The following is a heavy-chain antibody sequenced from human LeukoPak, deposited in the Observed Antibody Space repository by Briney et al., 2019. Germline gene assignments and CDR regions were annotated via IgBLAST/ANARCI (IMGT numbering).Heavy chain of an antibody. V-gene: IGHV4-31*03. D-gene: IGHD2-2*01. CDR1: GGSVSSSNYH. Sequence: SETLSLTCSVSGGSVSSSNYHWDWIRLPPGKGLEWIGYIYYSGSTYYNPSLKSRVTISVDTSKNQFSLKLSSVTAADTAVYYCARVGILVVPAAIPNWFDPWGQGTLVTVSS. J-gene: IGHJ5*02. CDR3: ARVGILVVPAAIPNWFDP. CDR2: IYYSGST.